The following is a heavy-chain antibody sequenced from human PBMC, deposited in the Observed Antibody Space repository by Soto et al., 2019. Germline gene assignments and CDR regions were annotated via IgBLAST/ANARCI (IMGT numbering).Heavy chain of an antibody. CDR3: VRTSSY. D-gene: IGHD2-2*01. Sequence: EVQLVASGGGLIQPGGSLRLSCAASGFAVNSDYMSWVRQAPGKGLEWVSVRYGGGTTHYSDSVKGRFTISRDNSKNTVFLQMNSLRAEDTAVYYCVRTSSYWGQGTRVIVSS. CDR1: GFAVNSDY. V-gene: IGHV3-53*01. J-gene: IGHJ4*02. CDR2: RYGGGTT.